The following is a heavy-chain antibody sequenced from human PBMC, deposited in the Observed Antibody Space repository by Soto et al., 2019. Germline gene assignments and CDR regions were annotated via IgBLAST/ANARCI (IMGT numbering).Heavy chain of an antibody. CDR3: ARDQGYYDSSVYYYAGDIGY. J-gene: IGHJ4*02. V-gene: IGHV1-2*02. D-gene: IGHD3-22*01. CDR1: GYTFTGYY. Sequence: QVPLVQSGAEVKKPGASVKVSCKASGYTFTGYYMHWVRQAPGQGLEWMGWINPKSGGTNYAQKFKGRVNMTRDRSIDTTYMEQSRLRSDDTAVYYYARDQGYYDSSVYYYAGDIGYWGQGTLVTVSS. CDR2: INPKSGGT.